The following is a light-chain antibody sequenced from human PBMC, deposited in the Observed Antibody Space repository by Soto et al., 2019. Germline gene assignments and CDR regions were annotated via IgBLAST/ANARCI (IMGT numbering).Light chain of an antibody. V-gene: IGKV1-39*01. CDR2: AAS. Sequence: DIQMTQSPSSLSASVGDRVTITCRASQSISSYLNWYQKKPGKDPKILIYAASSLQSGVPSRFSGSGSGTDFNLTISSLQTEDFATYYCQQSYSTMITFGQGTRLGIK. CDR3: QQSYSTMIT. J-gene: IGKJ5*01. CDR1: QSISSY.